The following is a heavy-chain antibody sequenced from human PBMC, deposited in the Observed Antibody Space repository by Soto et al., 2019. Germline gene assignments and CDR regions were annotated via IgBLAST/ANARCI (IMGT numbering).Heavy chain of an antibody. D-gene: IGHD5-18*01. V-gene: IGHV3-13*01. CDR3: ARDGDTAMGHSDYGMDV. J-gene: IGHJ6*02. CDR2: IGTAGDT. CDR1: GFTFSSYD. Sequence: PGGSLRLSCAASGFTFSSYDMHWVRQATGKGLEWVSAIGTAGDTYYPGSVKGRFTISRENAKNSLYLQMNSLRAEDTAVYYCARDGDTAMGHSDYGMDVWGQGTTVTVSS.